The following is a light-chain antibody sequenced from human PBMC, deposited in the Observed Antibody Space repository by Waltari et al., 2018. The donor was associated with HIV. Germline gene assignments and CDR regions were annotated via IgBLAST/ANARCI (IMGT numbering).Light chain of an antibody. CDR1: SSNIGSNT. CDR2: SNK. CDR3: AALDDSLAWV. Sequence: QSVLNQPPPASGTPGRRVTISCSGSSSNIGSNTVTWYQQLQGTAPKLLIYSNKQRPSGVPDRFSGSMSGTSASLAISGLQSEDEADYYCAALDDSLAWVFGGGTKLTVL. V-gene: IGLV1-44*01. J-gene: IGLJ3*02.